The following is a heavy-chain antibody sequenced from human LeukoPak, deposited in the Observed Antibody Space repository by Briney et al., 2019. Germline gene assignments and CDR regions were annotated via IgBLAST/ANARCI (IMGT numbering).Heavy chain of an antibody. V-gene: IGHV3-23*01. J-gene: IGHJ6*03. D-gene: IGHD6-19*01. Sequence: GGSLRLSCAASGFTFSSYAMSWVRQAPGKGLEWVSAISGSGGSTYYADSVKGRFTISRDNSKNTLYLQMNSLRAEDTAVYYCARAVRTSRAYYYYMDVWGKGTTVTVSS. CDR1: GFTFSSYA. CDR3: ARAVRTSRAYYYYMDV. CDR2: ISGSGGST.